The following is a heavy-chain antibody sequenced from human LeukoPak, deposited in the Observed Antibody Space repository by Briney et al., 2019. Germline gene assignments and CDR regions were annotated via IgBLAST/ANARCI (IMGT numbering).Heavy chain of an antibody. D-gene: IGHD3-3*01. CDR1: GGSISSSNW. V-gene: IGHV4-4*02. CDR2: IYHSGST. CDR3: ARTDYDFWSGYYVLNWFDP. J-gene: IGHJ5*02. Sequence: PSETLSLTCAVSGGSISSSNWWSWVRQPPGKGLEWIGEIYHSGSTNYNPSLKSRVTISLQMSKNQFSLKLSSVTAADTAVYYCARTDYDFWSGYYVLNWFDPWGQGTLVTVSS.